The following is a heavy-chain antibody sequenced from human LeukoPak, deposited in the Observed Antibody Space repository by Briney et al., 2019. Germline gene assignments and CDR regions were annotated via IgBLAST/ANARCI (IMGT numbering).Heavy chain of an antibody. CDR1: GGSISGFH. D-gene: IGHD1-26*01. CDR2: ISNTGSP. CDR3: TRENNSGSFH. J-gene: IGHJ4*02. V-gene: IGHV4-59*01. Sequence: SETLSLTCTVSGGSISGFHWNWIRQFPGKGLEWIGYISNTGSPNYNPSLKSRVTISIATSKNQFSLNLNSVTAADTAVYFCTRENNSGSFHWGQGTLVTVSS.